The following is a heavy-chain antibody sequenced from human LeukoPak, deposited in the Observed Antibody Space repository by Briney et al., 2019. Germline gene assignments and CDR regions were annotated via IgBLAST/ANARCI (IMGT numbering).Heavy chain of an antibody. CDR3: ARTDDFWSGLFDY. V-gene: IGHV4-31*03. CDR1: GGSISSGGYY. J-gene: IGHJ4*02. CDR2: IYYSGST. Sequence: SETLSLTCTVSGGSISSGGYYWSWIRQHPGKGLEWTGYIYYSGSTYYNPSLKSRVTISVDTSKNQFSLKLSSVTAADTAVYYCARTDDFWSGLFDYWGQGTLVTVSS. D-gene: IGHD3-3*01.